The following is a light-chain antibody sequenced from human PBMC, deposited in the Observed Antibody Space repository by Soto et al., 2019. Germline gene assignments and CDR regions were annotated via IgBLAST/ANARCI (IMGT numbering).Light chain of an antibody. V-gene: IGLV2-11*01. CDR1: SSDVGGYNY. J-gene: IGLJ3*02. Sequence: QSALTQPRSVSGSPGQSVTISCTGTSSDVGGYNYVSWHQQHPGKAPKLMIYDVSKRPSGVPDRFSGSKSGNTASLTISGLQAEDEADYYCCSYAGSYTWVFGGGTKL. CDR3: CSYAGSYTWV. CDR2: DVS.